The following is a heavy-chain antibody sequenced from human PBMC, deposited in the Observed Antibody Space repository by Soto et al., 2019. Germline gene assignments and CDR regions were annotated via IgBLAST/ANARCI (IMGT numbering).Heavy chain of an antibody. Sequence: PSETLSLTCTVSGGSISSGDYYWSWIRQPPGKGLEWIGYIYHSGGTNYNPSLESRVTISVDTSKNQFSLKLSSVTAADTAVYYCAREVIAVAGGDWFDPWGQGTLVTVSS. V-gene: IGHV4-30-4*02. CDR1: GGSISSGDYY. J-gene: IGHJ5*02. D-gene: IGHD6-19*01. CDR3: AREVIAVAGGDWFDP. CDR2: IYHSGGT.